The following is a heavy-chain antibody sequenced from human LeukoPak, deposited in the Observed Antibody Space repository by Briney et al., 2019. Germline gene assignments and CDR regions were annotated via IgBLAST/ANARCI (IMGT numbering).Heavy chain of an antibody. J-gene: IGHJ4*02. CDR1: GFTFSSYW. V-gene: IGHV3-7*01. Sequence: GGSLRLSCAASGFTFSSYWMSWVRQAPGKGLEWVADIKQDGSEKYYVDSVKGRFTISRDNAKNSLYLQMNSLRAEDTAVYYCANSHSYYDFWSGYYGYFDYWGQGTLVTVSS. CDR3: ANSHSYYDFWSGYYGYFDY. CDR2: IKQDGSEK. D-gene: IGHD3-3*01.